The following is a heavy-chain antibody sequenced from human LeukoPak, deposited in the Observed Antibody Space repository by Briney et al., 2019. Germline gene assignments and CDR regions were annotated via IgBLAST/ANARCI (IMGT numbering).Heavy chain of an antibody. J-gene: IGHJ4*02. Sequence: PSETLSLTCAVYGGSFSGYYWSWIRQPPGKGLEWIGEINHSGSTNYNPSLKSRVTISVDTSKNQFSLKLSSVTAADTAVYYCARVPSSFSAATTLPGLYFDYWGQGTLVTVSS. D-gene: IGHD1-1*01. CDR1: GGSFSGYY. CDR3: ARVPSSFSAATTLPGLYFDY. V-gene: IGHV4-34*01. CDR2: INHSGST.